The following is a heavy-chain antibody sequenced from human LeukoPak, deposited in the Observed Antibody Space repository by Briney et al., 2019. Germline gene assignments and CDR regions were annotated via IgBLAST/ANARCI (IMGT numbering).Heavy chain of an antibody. CDR1: GYTFTSYD. Sequence: ASVEVSCKASGYTFTSYDINWVRQVTGQGLEWMGWISAYNGNTNYAQKLQGRVTMTTDTSTSTAYMELRSLRSDDTAVYYCASGPRGGWYFDYWGQGTLVTVSS. D-gene: IGHD6-19*01. CDR3: ASGPRGGWYFDY. V-gene: IGHV1-18*01. J-gene: IGHJ4*02. CDR2: ISAYNGNT.